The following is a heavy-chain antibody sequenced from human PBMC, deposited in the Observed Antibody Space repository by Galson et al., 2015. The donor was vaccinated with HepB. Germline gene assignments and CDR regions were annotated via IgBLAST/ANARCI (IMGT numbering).Heavy chain of an antibody. V-gene: IGHV4-39*01. CDR2: MYFSGST. D-gene: IGHD3-22*01. CDR3: ARQRGSGYFYYFDY. Sequence: QVQLQESGPGLVKPSETLSLTCTVSGGSISSSTYYWGWIRQTPGKGLEWIGSMYFSGSTYYNPSLKSRVTISPDTSKQFSLKLSSVTAADTAVYYCARQRGSGYFYYFDYWGQGTLVTVSS. CDR1: GGSISSSTYY. J-gene: IGHJ4*02.